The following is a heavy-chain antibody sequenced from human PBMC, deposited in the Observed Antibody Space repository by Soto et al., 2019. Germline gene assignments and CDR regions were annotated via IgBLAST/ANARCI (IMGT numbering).Heavy chain of an antibody. V-gene: IGHV3-30*03. D-gene: IGHD5-12*01. CDR1: GFTFSSYG. Sequence: GGSLRLSCAASGFTFSSYGMHWVRQAPGKGLEWVAVISYDGSNKYYADSVKGRFTISRDNAKNTLYLQMNSLRAEDTAVYYCARDRAGSGYDPEAFDIWGQGTMVTVSS. CDR3: ARDRAGSGYDPEAFDI. CDR2: ISYDGSNK. J-gene: IGHJ3*02.